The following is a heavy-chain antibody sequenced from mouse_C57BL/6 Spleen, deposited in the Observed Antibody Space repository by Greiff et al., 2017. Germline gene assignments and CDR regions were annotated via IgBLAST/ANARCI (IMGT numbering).Heavy chain of an antibody. CDR3: ARSNGYYAMDY. V-gene: IGHV1-50*01. CDR2: IDPSDSYT. J-gene: IGHJ4*01. Sequence: VQLQQPGAELVKPGASVKLSCKASGYTFTSYWMQWVKQRPGQGLEWIGEIDPSDSYTNYNQKFKGKATLTVDTSSSPAYMQLSSLTSEDSAVYYCARSNGYYAMDYWGQGTSVTVSS. CDR1: GYTFTSYW.